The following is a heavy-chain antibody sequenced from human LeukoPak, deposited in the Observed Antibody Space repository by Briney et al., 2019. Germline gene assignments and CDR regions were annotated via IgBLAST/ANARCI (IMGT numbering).Heavy chain of an antibody. CDR1: GFTFSNAW. J-gene: IGHJ4*02. D-gene: IGHD3-9*01. Sequence: PGGSLRLSCAASGFTFSNAWMSWVRQAPGKGLEWVGRIKSKTDGGTTDYAAPVKGRFTISRDDSKNTLYLQMNSLITEDTAVYYCTTDKRYFDWLTNHDYWGQGTLVTVSS. V-gene: IGHV3-15*01. CDR3: TTDKRYFDWLTNHDY. CDR2: IKSKTDGGTT.